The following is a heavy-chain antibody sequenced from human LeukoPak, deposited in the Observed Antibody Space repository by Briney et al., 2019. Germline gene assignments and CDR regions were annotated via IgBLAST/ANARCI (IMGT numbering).Heavy chain of an antibody. J-gene: IGHJ3*02. CDR3: ARVLYGSEDAFDI. V-gene: IGHV4-39*01. Sequence: SETLSLTCTVSGGSISSSSYYWGWIRQPPGKGLEWIGSIHYSGSTYYNPSLKSRATISVDTSKNQFSLKLTSVTAADTAVYYCARVLYGSEDAFDIWGQGTMVTVSS. D-gene: IGHD2-8*01. CDR2: IHYSGST. CDR1: GGSISSSSYY.